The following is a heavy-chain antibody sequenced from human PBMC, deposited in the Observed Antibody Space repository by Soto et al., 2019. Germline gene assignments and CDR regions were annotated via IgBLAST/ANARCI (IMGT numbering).Heavy chain of an antibody. J-gene: IGHJ6*02. Sequence: SETLSLTCTVSGGSISSYYWSWIRQPPGKGLEWIGYIYYSGSTNYNPSLKSRVTISVDTSKNQFSLKLSSVTAADTAVYYCARGRGVIVYYYYGMDVWGQGTTVTVSS. CDR3: ARGRGVIVYYYYGMDV. D-gene: IGHD3-10*01. CDR2: IYYSGST. V-gene: IGHV4-59*12. CDR1: GGSISSYY.